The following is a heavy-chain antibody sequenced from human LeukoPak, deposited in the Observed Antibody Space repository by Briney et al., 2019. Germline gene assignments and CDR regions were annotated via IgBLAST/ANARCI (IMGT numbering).Heavy chain of an antibody. D-gene: IGHD2-2*02. J-gene: IGHJ4*02. V-gene: IGHV4-31*03. CDR1: GASISSGDYF. CDR3: ARVVSDCGGARCYKGYLDY. CDR2: IHYRGST. Sequence: SETLSLTCSVSGASISSGDYFWTWIRQHPGKGLEWIGYIHYRGSTYYNPSPRSRMIISVDTSKNQFSLQLSSVTAADTAVYYCARVVSDCGGARCYKGYLDYWGQGTLVTVSS.